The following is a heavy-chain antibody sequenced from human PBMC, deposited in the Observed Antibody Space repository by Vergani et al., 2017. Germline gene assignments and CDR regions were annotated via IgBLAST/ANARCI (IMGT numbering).Heavy chain of an antibody. V-gene: IGHV3-74*02. D-gene: IGHD2-2*01. J-gene: IGHJ5*02. CDR2: INSDGSST. CDR1: GFTFSSYA. CDR3: ARGDCSSTSCYELWFDP. Sequence: EVQLLESGGGLVQPGGSLRLSCAASGFTFSSYAMSWVRQAPGKGLEWVSRINSDGSSTSYADSVKGRFTISRDNAKNTLYLQMNSLRAEDTAVYYCARGDCSSTSCYELWFDPWGQGTLVTVSS.